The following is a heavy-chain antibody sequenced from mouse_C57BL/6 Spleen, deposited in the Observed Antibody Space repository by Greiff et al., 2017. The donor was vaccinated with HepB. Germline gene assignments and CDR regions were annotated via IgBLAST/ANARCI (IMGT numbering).Heavy chain of an antibody. D-gene: IGHD1-1*01. CDR1: GYTFTSYG. V-gene: IGHV1-81*01. CDR3: ARESYYGSSYGYAMDY. Sequence: VQLQQSGAELARPGASVKLSCKASGYTFTSYGISWVKQRTGPGVEWIGEIYPRSGNTYYNEKFKGKATLAADKSSSTAYMELRSLTSEDSAVFFGARESYYGSSYGYAMDYWGQGTSVTVSS. J-gene: IGHJ4*01. CDR2: IYPRSGNT.